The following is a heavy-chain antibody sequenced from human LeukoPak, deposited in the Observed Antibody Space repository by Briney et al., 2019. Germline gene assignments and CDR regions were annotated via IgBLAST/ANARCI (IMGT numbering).Heavy chain of an antibody. J-gene: IGHJ4*02. Sequence: GGSLRLSRAASGFTFSSYAMSWVRQAPGKGLEWVSAISGSGGSTYYADSVKGRFTISRDNSKNTLYLQMNSLRAEDTAVYYCAKLLRGVIVPYFDYWGQGTLVTVSS. CDR3: AKLLRGVIVPYFDY. CDR2: ISGSGGST. V-gene: IGHV3-23*01. D-gene: IGHD3-10*01. CDR1: GFTFSSYA.